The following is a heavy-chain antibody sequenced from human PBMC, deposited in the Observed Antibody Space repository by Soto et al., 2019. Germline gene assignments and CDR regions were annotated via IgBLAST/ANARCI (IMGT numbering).Heavy chain of an antibody. V-gene: IGHV1-18*01. CDR1: GYTFFTYD. CDR3: ARHHGPTTSETWFDP. J-gene: IGHJ5*02. D-gene: IGHD5-12*01. CDR2: ISTYSGDT. Sequence: QVHLVQSGVEVKTPGASVKVSCQASGYTFFTYDISWVRQAPGQGLEWMGWISTYSGDTKYAQKFQGRVTMTTDTSTTTAYLALRTPRSDDTAVYYNARHHGPTTSETWFDPWGQGTRVTVSS.